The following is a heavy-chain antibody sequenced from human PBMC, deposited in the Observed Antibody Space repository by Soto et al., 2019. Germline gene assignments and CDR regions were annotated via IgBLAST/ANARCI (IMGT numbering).Heavy chain of an antibody. V-gene: IGHV1-69*13. CDR1: GGTFSSYA. J-gene: IGHJ4*02. Sequence: ASVKASCKASGGTFSSYAISWVRQAPAQGLEWMGGIIPIFGTADYAQKFQGRVTITADESTSTAYMELSSLRSEDTAVYYCARDLFISSRPLGQLFDYWGQGTLVTGSS. CDR3: ARDLFISSRPLGQLFDY. CDR2: IIPIFGTA. D-gene: IGHD6-6*01.